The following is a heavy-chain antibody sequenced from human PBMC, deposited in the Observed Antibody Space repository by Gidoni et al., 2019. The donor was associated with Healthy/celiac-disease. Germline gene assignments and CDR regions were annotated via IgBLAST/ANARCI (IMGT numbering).Heavy chain of an antibody. CDR2: ISSSGSTI. D-gene: IGHD6-19*01. CDR1: GFTFSSYE. Sequence: EVQLVESGGGLVQPGGSLRLSCAASGFTFSSYEMNWVRQAPGKGLEWVSYISSSGSTIYYADSVKGRFTISRDNAKNSLYLQMNSLRAEDTAVYYCARALKWLGIDYWGQGTLVTVSS. CDR3: ARALKWLGIDY. J-gene: IGHJ4*02. V-gene: IGHV3-48*03.